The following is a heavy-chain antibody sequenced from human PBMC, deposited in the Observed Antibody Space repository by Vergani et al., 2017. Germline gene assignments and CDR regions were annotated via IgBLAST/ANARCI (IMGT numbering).Heavy chain of an antibody. CDR3: AIPMVRGASSTLDY. J-gene: IGHJ4*02. D-gene: IGHD3-10*01. CDR1: GGTFSSYA. Sequence: QVQLVQSGAEVKKPGSSVKVSCKASGGTFSSYAISWVRQAPGQGLEWMGGIIPIFGTANYAQKFQGRVTITADESTSTAYMELSRLRSDDTAVYYCAIPMVRGASSTLDYWGQGTLVTVSS. CDR2: IIPIFGTA. V-gene: IGHV1-69*01.